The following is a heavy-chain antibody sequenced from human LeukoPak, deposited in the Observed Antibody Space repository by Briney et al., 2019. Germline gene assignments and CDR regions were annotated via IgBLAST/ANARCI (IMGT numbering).Heavy chain of an antibody. CDR1: GYTFTGYY. Sequence: ASVKVSCKASGYTFTGYYMHWVRQASGQGLEWMGWINPNSGGTNYAQKFQGRVTMTRDTSISTAYMELSRLRSDDTAVYYCARGEIWFGDTKPDNWFDPWGQGTLVTVSS. CDR2: INPNSGGT. CDR3: ARGEIWFGDTKPDNWFDP. J-gene: IGHJ5*02. D-gene: IGHD3-10*01. V-gene: IGHV1-2*02.